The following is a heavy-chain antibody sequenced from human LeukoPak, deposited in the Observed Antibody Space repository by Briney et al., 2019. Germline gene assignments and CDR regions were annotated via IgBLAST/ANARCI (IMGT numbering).Heavy chain of an antibody. J-gene: IGHJ4*02. CDR2: IIPILGIA. D-gene: IGHD5-24*01. CDR3: AREGDGYNYSFDY. CDR1: GCTFSSYA. Sequence: ASVKVSCKASGCTFSSYAISWVRQAPGQGLEWMGRIIPILGIANYAQKFQGRVTITADKSTSTAYMELSSLRSEDTAVYYCAREGDGYNYSFDYWGQGTLVTVSS. V-gene: IGHV1-69*04.